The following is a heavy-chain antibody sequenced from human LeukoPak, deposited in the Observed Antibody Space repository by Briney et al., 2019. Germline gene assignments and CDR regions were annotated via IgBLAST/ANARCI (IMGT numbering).Heavy chain of an antibody. J-gene: IGHJ4*02. Sequence: TGGSLRLSCAASGFTFSSYWMSWVRQAPGKGLEWVANIKQDGSEKYYVDSVKGRFTISRDNAKNSLYLQMNSLRAEDTAVYYCASNSGSYFGYPGTFDSWGQGTLVTVSS. CDR3: ASNSGSYFGYPGTFDS. D-gene: IGHD1-26*01. CDR1: GFTFSSYW. CDR2: IKQDGSEK. V-gene: IGHV3-7*01.